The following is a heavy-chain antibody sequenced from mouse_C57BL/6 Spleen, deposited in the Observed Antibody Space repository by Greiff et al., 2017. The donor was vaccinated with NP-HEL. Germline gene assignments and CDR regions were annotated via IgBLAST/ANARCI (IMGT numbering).Heavy chain of an antibody. CDR2: INPNNGGT. J-gene: IGHJ2*01. Sequence: EVQLQQSGPELVKPGASVKISCKASGYTFTDYYMNWVKQSHGKSLEWIGDINPNNGGTSYNQKFKGKATLTVDKSSSTAYMELRSLTSEDSAVYYCARESYGNYGGFDYWGQGTTLTVSS. CDR3: ARESYGNYGGFDY. V-gene: IGHV1-26*01. D-gene: IGHD2-1*01. CDR1: GYTFTDYY.